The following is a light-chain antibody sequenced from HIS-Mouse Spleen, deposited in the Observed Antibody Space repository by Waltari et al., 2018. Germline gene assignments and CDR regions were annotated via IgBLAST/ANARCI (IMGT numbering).Light chain of an antibody. Sequence: SYVLTQPPSVSVAPGKTSRITGGGNNIGGKSVHWYQQKPGQAPVLVVYDDSDRPSGIPERFSGSNSGNTATLTISRVEAGDEADYYCQVWDSSSDHVVFGGGTKLTVL. V-gene: IGLV3-21*03. CDR1: NIGGKS. J-gene: IGLJ2*01. CDR2: DDS. CDR3: QVWDSSSDHVV.